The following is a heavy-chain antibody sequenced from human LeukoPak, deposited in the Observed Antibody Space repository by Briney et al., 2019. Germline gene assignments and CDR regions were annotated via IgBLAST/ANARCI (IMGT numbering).Heavy chain of an antibody. CDR3: ARGPYCSSTSCPYGSGSYLSTYDY. J-gene: IGHJ4*02. Sequence: TSETLSLTCAVYGGSFSGYYWSWIRQPPGKGLEWIGEINHSGSTNYNPSLKSRVTISVDTSKNQFSLKLSSVTAADTAVHYCARGPYCSSTSCPYGSGSYLSTYDYWGQGTLVTVSS. CDR2: INHSGST. V-gene: IGHV4-34*01. CDR1: GGSFSGYY. D-gene: IGHD2-2*01.